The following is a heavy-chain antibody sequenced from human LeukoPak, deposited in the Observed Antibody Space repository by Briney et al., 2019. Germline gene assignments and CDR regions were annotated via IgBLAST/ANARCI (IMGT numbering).Heavy chain of an antibody. V-gene: IGHV3-49*04. D-gene: IGHD5-18*01. CDR2: IRSKAYGGTT. CDR3: TRGLIQLWIHNGMDV. Sequence: GGSLRLSCTASGFIFGDHAMSWVRQAPGKGLEWVGFIRSKAYGGTTEYAASVKGRFTISRDDSRGIAYLQMSSLETEDTACYYCTRGLIQLWIHNGMDVWGQGTTVTVSS. J-gene: IGHJ6*02. CDR1: GFIFGDHA.